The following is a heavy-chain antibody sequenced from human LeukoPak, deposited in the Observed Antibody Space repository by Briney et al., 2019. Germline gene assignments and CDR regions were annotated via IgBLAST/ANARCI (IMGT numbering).Heavy chain of an antibody. J-gene: IGHJ4*02. CDR1: GYTFTGYY. CDR3: TKDILLRGQLFGESKAFDY. V-gene: IGHV1-46*01. D-gene: IGHD3-10*01. Sequence: TSVKVSCKASGYTFTGYYMHWVRQAPGQGLEWLRIINPSGGSTSYAQKFQGRVTMTRDTSTSTVYMELSSMRSEDTALYYCTKDILLRGQLFGESKAFDYWGQGTLVTVSS. CDR2: INPSGGST.